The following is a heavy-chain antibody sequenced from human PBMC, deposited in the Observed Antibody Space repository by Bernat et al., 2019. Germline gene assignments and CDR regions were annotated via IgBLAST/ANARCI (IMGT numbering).Heavy chain of an antibody. J-gene: IGHJ4*02. V-gene: IGHV3-23*01. D-gene: IGHD2-2*01. CDR3: AQDHCSSISCYFVH. CDR1: GFTFSSYA. Sequence: EVQLLESGGGLVQPGGSLRLSCAASGFTFSSYAMSWVRQAPGKGLEWVSAISGSGSTYYADSVKGRFTISRDNSKNTLSLQMNSLRADDTAVYYCAQDHCSSISCYFVHWGQGTLVTVSS. CDR2: ISGSGST.